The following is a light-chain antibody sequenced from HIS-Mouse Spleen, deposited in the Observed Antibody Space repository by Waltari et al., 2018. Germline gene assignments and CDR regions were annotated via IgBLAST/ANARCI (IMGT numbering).Light chain of an antibody. V-gene: IGLV2-23*01. CDR3: CSYAGSSTYVV. Sequence: HSALTQPASLSGSPGPSITISCPGTSSAVGGYNLVSWYQQHPGKAPKLMIYEGSKRPSGVSNRFSGSKSGNTASLTISGLQAEDEADYYCCSYAGSSTYVVFGGGTKLTVL. J-gene: IGLJ2*01. CDR1: SSAVGGYNL. CDR2: EGS.